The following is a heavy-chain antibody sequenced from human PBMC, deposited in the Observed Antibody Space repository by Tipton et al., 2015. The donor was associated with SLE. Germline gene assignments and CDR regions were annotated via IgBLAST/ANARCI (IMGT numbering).Heavy chain of an antibody. Sequence: LRLSCTVSGGPINNTSSYWGFIRLPPGKGLEWIGSIYYSGITQYNPSLKSRVTISVDTSKNQFSLRLNSVSAADTAVYYCAKWTRGFDYWGQGTLVTVSS. CDR3: AKWTRGFDY. CDR1: GGPINNTSSY. J-gene: IGHJ4*02. D-gene: IGHD2-8*01. CDR2: IYYSGIT. V-gene: IGHV4-39*07.